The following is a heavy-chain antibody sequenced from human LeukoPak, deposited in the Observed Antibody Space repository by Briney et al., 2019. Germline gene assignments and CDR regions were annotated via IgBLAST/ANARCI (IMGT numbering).Heavy chain of an antibody. V-gene: IGHV4-39*01. CDR2: IYYSGST. CDR3: ARTRYYYNSRSYGAPYYFDY. Sequence: KSSETLSLTCTVSGGSISSSSYYWGWIRQPPGKGLEWIGSIYYSGSTYYKPSLKTRGTISVDTSKNQFSLKLSSVTAADTAVYYCARTRYYYNSRSYGAPYYFDYWGQGTLVTVSS. D-gene: IGHD3-10*01. CDR1: GGSISSSSYY. J-gene: IGHJ4*02.